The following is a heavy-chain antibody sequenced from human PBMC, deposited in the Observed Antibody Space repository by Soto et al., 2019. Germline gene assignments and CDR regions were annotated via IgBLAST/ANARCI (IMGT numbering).Heavy chain of an antibody. D-gene: IGHD6-13*01. J-gene: IGHJ1*01. CDR2: INWTSGSI. Sequence: TLRLSCSASGFTFDRYAMHWLRQVPGKGLEWVSGINWTSGSIGYWDSVKRRFAISRDNAKNSLHLQMNSLSAEDTAFYYCVKDESINWYSGHFRHWGQGTLVTVSS. CDR1: GFTFDRYA. V-gene: IGHV3-9*01. CDR3: VKDESINWYSGHFRH.